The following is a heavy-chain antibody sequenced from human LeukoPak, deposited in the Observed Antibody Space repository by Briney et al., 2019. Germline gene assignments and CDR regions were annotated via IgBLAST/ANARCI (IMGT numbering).Heavy chain of an antibody. CDR3: ARRPITMVRGVIDAFDI. J-gene: IGHJ3*02. CDR1: GGTFSSYA. V-gene: IGHV1-69*13. CDR2: IIPIFGTA. D-gene: IGHD3-10*01. Sequence: ASVKVSCKASGGTFSSYAISWVRQAPGQGLEWMGGIIPIFGTANYAQKFQGRVTITADESTSTAYMELSSLRSEDTAVYYCARRPITMVRGVIDAFDIWGQGTMVTVSS.